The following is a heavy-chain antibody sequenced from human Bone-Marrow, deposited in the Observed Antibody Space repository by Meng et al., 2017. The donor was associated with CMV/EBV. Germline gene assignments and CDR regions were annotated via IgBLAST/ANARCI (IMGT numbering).Heavy chain of an antibody. V-gene: IGHV1-2*02. J-gene: IGHJ4*02. D-gene: IGHD2-2*01. CDR3: ARDPVVPAALDY. Sequence: ASVKVSCKASGYTFTGYKIHWVRQAPGQGLEWMGWINPNSGDTNYAQKFRGRVTMTRHTSISTAYMELSRLRSDDTAVYYCARDPVVPAALDYWGQGTLVTVSS. CDR1: GYTFTGYK. CDR2: INPNSGDT.